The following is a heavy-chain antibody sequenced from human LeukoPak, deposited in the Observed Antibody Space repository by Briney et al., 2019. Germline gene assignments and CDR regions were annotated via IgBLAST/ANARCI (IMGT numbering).Heavy chain of an antibody. Sequence: GGSLRLSCAASGFTFSSSAMHWVRKAPGKGLEGGAVISYDGSNKYYADSVKGRFTISRDNSKNTLYLQMNSLRAGDTALYFCAKDRRRDDVLTGSFSDWGQGTLVTVSS. CDR2: ISYDGSNK. V-gene: IGHV3-30*04. CDR3: AKDRRRDDVLTGSFSD. D-gene: IGHD3-9*01. J-gene: IGHJ4*02. CDR1: GFTFSSSA.